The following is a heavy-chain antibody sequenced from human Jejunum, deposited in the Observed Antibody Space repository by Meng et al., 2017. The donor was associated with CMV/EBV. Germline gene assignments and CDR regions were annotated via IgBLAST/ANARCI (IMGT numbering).Heavy chain of an antibody. CDR3: AHNSHHPWGTYRDYYFDY. D-gene: IGHD3-16*02. CDR1: LSNSGVG. CDR2: IYWNDDK. Sequence: LSNSGVGVAWIRQPPGKALEWLALIYWNDDKRYISSLKSRLTVTKDTSKNQVVLTMTNMDPVDTATYYCAHNSHHPWGTYRDYYFDYWGQGTLVTVSS. J-gene: IGHJ4*02. V-gene: IGHV2-5*01.